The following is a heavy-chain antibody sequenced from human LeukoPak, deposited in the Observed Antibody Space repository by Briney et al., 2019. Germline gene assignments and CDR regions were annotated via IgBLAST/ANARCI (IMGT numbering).Heavy chain of an antibody. J-gene: IGHJ3*02. V-gene: IGHV4-59*08. D-gene: IGHD5-24*01. CDR1: GGSISNYY. Sequence: SETLSLTCTVYGGSISNYYWNWIRQPPGKGLEWIGYIYYSGTTKYNPSLQSRVTISVDTPKNQFSLKLTSVTAADTAVYYCAYNLSRIIDTFDIWGQGTMVTVSS. CDR3: AYNLSRIIDTFDI. CDR2: IYYSGTT.